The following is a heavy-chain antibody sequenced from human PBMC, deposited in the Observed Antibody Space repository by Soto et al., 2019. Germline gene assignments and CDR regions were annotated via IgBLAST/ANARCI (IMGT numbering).Heavy chain of an antibody. CDR2: IWYDGSNK. J-gene: IGHJ3*02. D-gene: IGHD6-13*01. CDR3: ARDGSYSSSWLKHARPTTYTFDI. Sequence: GGSLRLSCAASGFTFSSYGMHWVRQAPGKGLEWVAVIWYDGSNKYYADSVKGRFTISRDNSKNTLYLQMNSLRAEDTAVYYCARDGSYSSSWLKHARPTTYTFDIWGQGTMVTVSS. CDR1: GFTFSSYG. V-gene: IGHV3-33*01.